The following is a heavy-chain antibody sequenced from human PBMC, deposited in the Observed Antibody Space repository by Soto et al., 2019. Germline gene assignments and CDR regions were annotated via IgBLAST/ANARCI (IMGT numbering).Heavy chain of an antibody. CDR2: IYYSGST. CDR1: GCSISSYY. D-gene: IGHD6-13*01. CDR3: ARGRRYSSSWYSDY. Sequence: SETLSLTCTVSGCSISSYYWSWIRQPPGKGLEWIGYIYYSGSTNYNPSLKSRVTISVDTSKNQFSLKLSSVTAADTAVYYCARGRRYSSSWYSDYWGQGTLVTVSS. V-gene: IGHV4-59*08. J-gene: IGHJ4*02.